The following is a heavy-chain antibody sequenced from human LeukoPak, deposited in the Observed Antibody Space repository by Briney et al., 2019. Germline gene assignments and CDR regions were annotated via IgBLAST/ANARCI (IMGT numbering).Heavy chain of an antibody. J-gene: IGHJ4*02. CDR3: AREGQSTAFDY. V-gene: IGHV3-53*01. Sequence: GGSLRLSCAASGFNVSTNYMNWVRQAPGKGLEWVSIIYSGGSTYYADSVKGRFTISRDNSKNTLYLQMNSLRAEDTAVYHCAREGQSTAFDYWGQGTLATVSS. CDR1: GFNVSTNY. CDR2: IYSGGST. D-gene: IGHD5-18*01.